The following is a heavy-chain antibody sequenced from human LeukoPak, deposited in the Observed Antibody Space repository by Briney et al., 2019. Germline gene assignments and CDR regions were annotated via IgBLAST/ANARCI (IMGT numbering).Heavy chain of an antibody. CDR1: GFTFSSYG. CDR2: ISNDGSNE. V-gene: IGHV3-30*18. Sequence: GGSLRLSCAASGFTFSSYGMHWVRQAPGKGLEGVAGISNDGSNEYYADSVKGRFTISRDNSKNTLYLQMNSLRAKDTAVYYCAKPREGYSYEASDSLGQGTPVTVSS. D-gene: IGHD5-18*01. J-gene: IGHJ4*02. CDR3: AKPREGYSYEASDS.